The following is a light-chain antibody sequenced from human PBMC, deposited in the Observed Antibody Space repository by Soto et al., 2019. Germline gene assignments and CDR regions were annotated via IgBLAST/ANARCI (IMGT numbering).Light chain of an antibody. CDR2: DVS. CDR1: RSILHSDGKTY. V-gene: IGKV2D-29*01. J-gene: IGKJ5*01. Sequence: ETEVTQRPLTVPVSAVQGESVXXKCXRSILHSDGKTYLYGYLQKPGQPPQXXIYDVSNRFSGVPDRFSGRGAGTDFTLTSSSLEPGAFAVYFCQQRADGPIAVGQGTRLEIK. CDR3: QQRADGPIA.